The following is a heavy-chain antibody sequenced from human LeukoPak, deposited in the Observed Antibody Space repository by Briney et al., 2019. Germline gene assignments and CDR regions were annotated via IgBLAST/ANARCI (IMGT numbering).Heavy chain of an antibody. CDR2: INPNSGGT. J-gene: IGHJ5*02. Sequence: ASVKVSCKASGYTFTSYYMHWVRQAPGQGLERMGWINPNSGGTNYAQKFQGWVTMTRDTSISTAYMELSRLRSDDTAVYYCAREFNYCSGGSCYSNWFDPWGQGTLVTVSS. V-gene: IGHV1-2*04. D-gene: IGHD2-15*01. CDR1: GYTFTSYY. CDR3: AREFNYCSGGSCYSNWFDP.